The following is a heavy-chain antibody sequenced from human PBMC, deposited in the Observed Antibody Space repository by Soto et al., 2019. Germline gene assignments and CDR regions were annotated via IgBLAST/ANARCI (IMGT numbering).Heavy chain of an antibody. Sequence: ASVKVSCKASGYTFTSYGISWVRQAPGQGLEWMGWISAYNGNTNYAQKLQGRVTMTTDTSTSTVYMELRSLRSDDTAVYYCARVRKYDSSGYYLSPLDYWGQGTLVTVSS. CDR1: GYTFTSYG. V-gene: IGHV1-18*04. CDR3: ARVRKYDSSGYYLSPLDY. CDR2: ISAYNGNT. J-gene: IGHJ4*02. D-gene: IGHD3-22*01.